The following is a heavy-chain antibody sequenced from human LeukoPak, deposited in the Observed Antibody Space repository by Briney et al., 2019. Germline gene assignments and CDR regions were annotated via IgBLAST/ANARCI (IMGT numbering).Heavy chain of an antibody. Sequence: GGSLRLSCAASGFTFDDYAMHWARQAPGKGLEWVSGISWNSGSIGYADSVKGRFTISRDNAKNSLYLQMNSLRAEDTALYYCAKDIGNDFAYYYYGMDVWGQGTTVTVSS. V-gene: IGHV3-9*01. J-gene: IGHJ6*02. CDR3: AKDIGNDFAYYYYGMDV. CDR1: GFTFDDYA. D-gene: IGHD1-1*01. CDR2: ISWNSGSI.